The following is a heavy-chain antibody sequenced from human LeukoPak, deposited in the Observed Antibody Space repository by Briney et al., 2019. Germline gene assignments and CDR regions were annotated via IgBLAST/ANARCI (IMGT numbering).Heavy chain of an antibody. CDR3: ARGGASSRYFDY. Sequence: SETLSLTCTVSGVSISGQYWSRIRQPPGKGLEWIGFVSYSGSTNYNPSLNGRVTISLDTSKNQFSLRLNSVTAADTAVYYCARGGASSRYFDYWGQGTLVTVSS. V-gene: IGHV4-59*11. CDR1: GVSISGQY. CDR2: VSYSGST. D-gene: IGHD1-26*01. J-gene: IGHJ4*02.